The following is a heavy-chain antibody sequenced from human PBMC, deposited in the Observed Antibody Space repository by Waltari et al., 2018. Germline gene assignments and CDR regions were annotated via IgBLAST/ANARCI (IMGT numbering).Heavy chain of an antibody. CDR3: ARGGGNPSYYYYMDV. V-gene: IGHV1-69*13. J-gene: IGHJ6*03. D-gene: IGHD3-16*01. CDR1: GGTFNSYA. CDR2: IIPIFGTP. Sequence: QVQLVQSGAEVKKPVSSVKVSCKASGGTFNSYAVSWVRQAPGQGLEWMGRIIPIFGTPHNAQKFQGRVTITANISTSTAYMDLSSLRSEDTAVYYCARGGGNPSYYYYMDVWGKGTPVAISS.